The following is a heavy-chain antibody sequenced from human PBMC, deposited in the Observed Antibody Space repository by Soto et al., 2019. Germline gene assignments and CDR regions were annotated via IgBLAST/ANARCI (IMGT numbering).Heavy chain of an antibody. V-gene: IGHV1-18*01. CDR3: ARQVTTSGFSWFDS. Sequence: QGQLVQSGTEVKNPGASVKVSCKASGYTFTNYALIWVRQAPGQGLEWMGWISAYDGNTNYAQKFQGRVTMTTDTSPSTAYMDLRSLIFDDTAVYYCARQVTTSGFSWFDSWGQGTLVTVSS. CDR2: ISAYDGNT. J-gene: IGHJ5*01. CDR1: GYTFTNYA. D-gene: IGHD4-17*01.